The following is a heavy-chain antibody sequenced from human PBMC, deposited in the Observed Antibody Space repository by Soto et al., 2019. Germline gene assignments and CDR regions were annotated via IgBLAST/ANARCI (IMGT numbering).Heavy chain of an antibody. CDR2: MNPHSGNT. J-gene: IGHJ3*02. CDR1: GYTFTSYD. D-gene: IGHD5-12*01. CDR3: ARGFSCYDTDAFDI. Sequence: QVQLVQSGAEVKKPGASVKVSCKASGYTFTSYDINWVRQATGQGLEWMGWMNPHSGNTGYAQKFQGRVSMTRNTSIRTAYMELISLSCEDTAVYYCARGFSCYDTDAFDIWGQGTMVTVSS. V-gene: IGHV1-8*01.